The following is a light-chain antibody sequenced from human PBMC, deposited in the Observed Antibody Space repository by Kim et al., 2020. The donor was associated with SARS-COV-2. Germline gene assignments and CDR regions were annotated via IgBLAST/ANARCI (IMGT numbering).Light chain of an antibody. CDR1: SSNSGAGYD. J-gene: IGLJ1*01. CDR3: QSYDNSLSGYV. V-gene: IGLV1-40*01. Sequence: QRGIISCTGSSSNSGAGYDVHWYQQLPGTAPKLLIYDNSNRPSGVPDRFSGSKSGTSASLAITGLQAEDEADYYCQSYDNSLSGYVFGTGTKVTVL. CDR2: DNS.